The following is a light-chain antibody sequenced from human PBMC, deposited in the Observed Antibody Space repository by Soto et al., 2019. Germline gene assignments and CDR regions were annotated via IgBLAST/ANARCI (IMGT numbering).Light chain of an antibody. CDR1: ASNIGRNT. CDR2: SDN. J-gene: IGLJ3*02. Sequence: QSVLTQPPSASGTPGQRVTISCSGGASNIGRNTVNLYQDHPGTAPKLLISSDNKRASGVPDRFSGAKSGTSPPLAISGLLSEDEGDYYGGVWDDSLNGLVFGGGTKVTVL. V-gene: IGLV1-44*01. CDR3: GVWDDSLNGLV.